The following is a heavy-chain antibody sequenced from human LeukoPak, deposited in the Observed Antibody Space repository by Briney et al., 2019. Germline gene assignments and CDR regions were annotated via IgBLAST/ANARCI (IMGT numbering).Heavy chain of an antibody. J-gene: IGHJ3*02. CDR3: ARKELDPGAFDI. CDR2: IIPIFGTA. CDR1: GGTFSSYA. V-gene: IGHV1-69*05. Sequence: SVKVSCKASGGTFSSYAISWVRQAPGQGLEWMGGIIPIFGTANYAQKFQGRVTITTDESTSTAYMELSSLRSEDTAVYYCARKELDPGAFDIWGQGTMVTVSS. D-gene: IGHD1-1*01.